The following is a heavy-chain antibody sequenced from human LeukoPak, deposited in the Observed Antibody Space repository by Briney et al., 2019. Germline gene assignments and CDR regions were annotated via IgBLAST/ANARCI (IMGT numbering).Heavy chain of an antibody. CDR3: AKAHDYESPYDAFDI. CDR1: GGSISSRSYY. D-gene: IGHD4-17*01. Sequence: SETLSLTCTVSGGSISSRSYYWGWIRQPSGKGLEWIGSIYYSGSTYYNPSLKSRVTISVDTSKNQFSLKLSSVTAADTAVYYCAKAHDYESPYDAFDIWGQGTMVTVSS. V-gene: IGHV4-39*01. CDR2: IYYSGST. J-gene: IGHJ3*02.